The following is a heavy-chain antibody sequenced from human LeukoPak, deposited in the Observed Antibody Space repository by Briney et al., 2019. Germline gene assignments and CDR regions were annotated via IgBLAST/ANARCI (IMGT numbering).Heavy chain of an antibody. J-gene: IGHJ6*02. V-gene: IGHV3-11*05. Sequence: GGSLRLSCAASGFTFSDYYMSWIRQAPAKGLEWVSYISSSSSYTNYADSVKGRFTISRDDAKNSLYLQMNSLRAEDTAVYYCARDGSDWSMDVWGQGTTVTVSS. D-gene: IGHD2-21*01. CDR2: ISSSSSYT. CDR1: GFTFSDYY. CDR3: ARDGSDWSMDV.